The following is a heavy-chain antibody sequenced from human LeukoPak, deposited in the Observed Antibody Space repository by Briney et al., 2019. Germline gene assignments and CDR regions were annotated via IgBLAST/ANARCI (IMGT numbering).Heavy chain of an antibody. V-gene: IGHV3-49*04. Sequence: GGSLRLSCAASGFSFSRYWMSWVRQAPGKGLEWVGFIRSKAYGGTTEYAASVKGRSTISRDDSKSIAYLQMNSLKTEDTAVYYCTREGINDYGDFFDYWGQGTLVTVSS. D-gene: IGHD4-17*01. J-gene: IGHJ4*02. CDR3: TREGINDYGDFFDY. CDR2: IRSKAYGGTT. CDR1: GFSFSRYW.